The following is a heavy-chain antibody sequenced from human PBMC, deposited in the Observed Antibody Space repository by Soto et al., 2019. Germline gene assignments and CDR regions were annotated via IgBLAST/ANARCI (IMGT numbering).Heavy chain of an antibody. V-gene: IGHV1-18*01. D-gene: IGHD1-1*01. J-gene: IGHJ4*02. Sequence: QVHLVQSVAEVKKPGASVKVSCKGSGYAFTTYGITWVRQAPGQGLEWMGWISAHNGNTNYAQKLQGRVTVTRDTSTSTAYMELRSLRSDDTAVYYCARGRYGDYWGQGALVTFSS. CDR1: GYAFTTYG. CDR2: ISAHNGNT. CDR3: ARGRYGDY.